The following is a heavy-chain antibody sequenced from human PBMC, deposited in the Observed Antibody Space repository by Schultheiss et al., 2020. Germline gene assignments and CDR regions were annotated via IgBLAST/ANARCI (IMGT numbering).Heavy chain of an antibody. V-gene: IGHV3-9*01. CDR2: ISWNSGSI. J-gene: IGHJ3*02. CDR1: GFTFDDYA. D-gene: IGHD6-19*01. Sequence: GGSLRLSCAASGFTFDDYAMHWVRQVPGKGLEWVSGISWNSGSIGYADSVKGRFTISRDNAKNSLYLQMNSLRAEDTAVYYCAKDSKWLEPSDAFDIWGQGTMVTVSS. CDR3: AKDSKWLEPSDAFDI.